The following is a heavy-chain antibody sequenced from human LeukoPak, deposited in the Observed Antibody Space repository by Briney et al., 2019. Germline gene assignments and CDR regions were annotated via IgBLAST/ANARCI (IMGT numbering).Heavy chain of an antibody. D-gene: IGHD6-19*01. CDR2: MSRGGNSI. CDR1: GFTFSDCY. Sequence: GESLRLSCAASGFTFSDCYMNWLRQAPGKGLEWVSSMSRGGNSIYYAESVKGRFTISRDNAKNSLYLQMNSLRAEDTAVYYCAKDRASGSGSYSYRGFDYWGQGTLVTVSS. V-gene: IGHV3-11*01. J-gene: IGHJ4*02. CDR3: AKDRASGSGSYSYRGFDY.